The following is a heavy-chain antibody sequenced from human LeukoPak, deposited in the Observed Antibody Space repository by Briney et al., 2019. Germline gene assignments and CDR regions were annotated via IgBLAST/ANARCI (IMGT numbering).Heavy chain of an antibody. CDR2: IAYDGSNK. D-gene: IGHD3-3*01. V-gene: IGHV3-30-3*01. Sequence: GGSLRLSCAASGFTFSSYAMHWVRQAPGKGLEWVAVIAYDGSNKYYADSVKGRFTISRDNSKNTLYLQMNSLRAEDTAVYYCARDLQEYDFWSGSMECYLDYWGQGTLVTVSS. J-gene: IGHJ4*02. CDR3: ARDLQEYDFWSGSMECYLDY. CDR1: GFTFSSYA.